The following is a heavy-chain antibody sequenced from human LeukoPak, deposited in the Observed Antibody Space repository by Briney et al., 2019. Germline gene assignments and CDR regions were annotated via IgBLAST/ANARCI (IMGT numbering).Heavy chain of an antibody. CDR2: INPSGGST. Sequence: ASVKVSCKASGYTFTSYYMHWVRQAPGQGLEWMGIINPSGGSTSYAQKFQGRVTMTRDTSTSTVYMELSSLRSEDTAVYYCAKDQGMAAADTAFDYWGQGTLVTVSS. J-gene: IGHJ4*02. V-gene: IGHV1-46*01. CDR1: GYTFTSYY. D-gene: IGHD6-13*01. CDR3: AKDQGMAAADTAFDY.